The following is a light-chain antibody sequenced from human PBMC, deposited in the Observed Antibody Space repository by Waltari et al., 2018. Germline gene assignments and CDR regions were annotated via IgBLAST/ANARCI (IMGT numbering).Light chain of an antibody. V-gene: IGKV3-11*01. CDR3: LQRYSWPRT. CDR2: DVS. J-gene: IGKJ2*01. CDR1: QNVDRE. Sequence: EIVLTQSPATLSLSPGESATLSCRASQNVDRELAWYQHKPAQPPRLGIYDVSDRATGIPARFSGGGSGTDFTLSISRLEPEDLAVYYCLQRYSWPRTFGQGTKLE.